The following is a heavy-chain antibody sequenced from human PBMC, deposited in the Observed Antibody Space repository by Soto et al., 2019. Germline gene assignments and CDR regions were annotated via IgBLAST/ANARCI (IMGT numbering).Heavy chain of an antibody. D-gene: IGHD5-12*01. Sequence: PSESLSLTCPVSGCSISSGGYYWSWIRQHPGKGLEWIGYIYYSGSTYYNPSLKSRVTISVDTSKNQFSLKLSSVTAADTAVYYCARSGGYDKNPLDYWGQGTLVTVSS. CDR1: GCSISSGGYY. V-gene: IGHV4-31*03. J-gene: IGHJ4*02. CDR2: IYYSGST. CDR3: ARSGGYDKNPLDY.